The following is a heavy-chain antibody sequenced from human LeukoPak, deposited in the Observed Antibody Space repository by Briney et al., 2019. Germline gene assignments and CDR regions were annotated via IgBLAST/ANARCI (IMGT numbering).Heavy chain of an antibody. J-gene: IGHJ4*02. CDR3: VRDSRGSSWYYFDY. CDR2: IYSGGST. V-gene: IGHV3-66*01. D-gene: IGHD6-13*01. Sequence: GGSLRLSCAASGFTVSSNYMSWVRQAPGKGLEWVSVIYSGGSTYYADSVKGRFTISRDNSKNTLYLQMNSLRAEDTAVYYCVRDSRGSSWYYFDYWGQGTLVTVSS. CDR1: GFTVSSNY.